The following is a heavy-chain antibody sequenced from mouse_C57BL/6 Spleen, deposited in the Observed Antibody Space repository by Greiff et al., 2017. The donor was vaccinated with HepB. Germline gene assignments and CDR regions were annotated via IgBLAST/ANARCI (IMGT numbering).Heavy chain of an antibody. V-gene: IGHV1-53*01. CDR2: INPSNVGT. CDR3: ARHYGNPYYAMDY. J-gene: IGHJ4*01. D-gene: IGHD2-1*01. Sequence: VQLQQPGTELVKPGASVKLSCKASGSTFTGYWMHWVKQRPGQGLEWIGNINPSNVGTTNNEKFKTKATLTVDKSSSTAYMQLSSLTSEDSAVYYCARHYGNPYYAMDYWGQGTSVTVSS. CDR1: GSTFTGYW.